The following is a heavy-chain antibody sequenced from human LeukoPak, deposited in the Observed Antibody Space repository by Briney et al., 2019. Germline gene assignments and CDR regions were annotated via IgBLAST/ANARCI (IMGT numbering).Heavy chain of an antibody. Sequence: SETLSLTCTVSGGSINGHYWTWIRQPPGKGLEWIGQIHYSGRADYNPSLKRRVTISVDTSKNQISLNLNSVTAADTAVYYCAKFGVDYDMDVWGQGTTVAVSS. CDR3: AKFGVDYDMDV. D-gene: IGHD3-16*01. V-gene: IGHV4-59*11. J-gene: IGHJ6*02. CDR2: IHYSGRA. CDR1: GGSINGHY.